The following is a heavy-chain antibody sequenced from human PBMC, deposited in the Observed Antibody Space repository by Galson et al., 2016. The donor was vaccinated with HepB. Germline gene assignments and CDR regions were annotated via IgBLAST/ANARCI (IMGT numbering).Heavy chain of an antibody. D-gene: IGHD6-13*01. CDR2: ISAYSGNT. CDR1: GYTFTNNG. Sequence: SVKVSCKASGYTFTNNGISWVRQAPGQGLEWMGWISAYSGNTNYAQKFQGRLTLTKDTSASTVYMELRSLRFDDTAMYYCARDRDAALDYWGQGALVTVSS. CDR3: ARDRDAALDY. J-gene: IGHJ4*02. V-gene: IGHV1-18*01.